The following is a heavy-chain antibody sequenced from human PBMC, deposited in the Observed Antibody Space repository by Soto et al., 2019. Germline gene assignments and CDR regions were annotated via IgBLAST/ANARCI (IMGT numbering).Heavy chain of an antibody. CDR3: ASALEGTTVTNWFDP. CDR1: GDTFSNYA. Sequence: QVQLVQSGAEVRKHGSSVKVSCRTSGDTFSNYALSWLRQAPGQRLEWMGWIVPMFRTADYAEKFQGRVPITADESTRTAYFELSRLTSDDTAVYYCASALEGTTVTNWFDPLGPGTLCTVAS. J-gene: IGHJ5*02. CDR2: IVPMFRTA. V-gene: IGHV1-69*01. D-gene: IGHD4-17*01.